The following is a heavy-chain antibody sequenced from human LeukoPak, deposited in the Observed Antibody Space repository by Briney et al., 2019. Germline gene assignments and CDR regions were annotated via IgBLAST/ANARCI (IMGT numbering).Heavy chain of an antibody. V-gene: IGHV4-39*07. CDR3: AEMGLGYSLENWFAP. Sequence: PSETLSLTCTVSGGSISSSNYYWGWIRQPPGKGLEWIGNIYYTGRTFYNPSLKSRVTISIDTSKNQFSLKLSSVTAADTAVYYCAEMGLGYSLENWFAPWGQGTLATVSS. CDR2: IYYTGRT. J-gene: IGHJ5*02. CDR1: GGSISSSNYY. D-gene: IGHD5-18*01.